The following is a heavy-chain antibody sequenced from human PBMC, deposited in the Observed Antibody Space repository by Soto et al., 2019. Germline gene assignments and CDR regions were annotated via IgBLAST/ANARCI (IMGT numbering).Heavy chain of an antibody. Sequence: NPSETLSLTCSVSGASISSRDYYWGWIRQTPGKGLEWIGNIDYKGVTYYNPSLKSRVTVSKDTSKNQFSLKVASVTAADTAIYYCGRVMIGTSRHTDSDYWGQGTQVTVSS. CDR2: IDYKGVT. V-gene: IGHV4-39*01. CDR3: GRVMIGTSRHTDSDY. J-gene: IGHJ4*02. CDR1: GASISSRDYY. D-gene: IGHD2-2*01.